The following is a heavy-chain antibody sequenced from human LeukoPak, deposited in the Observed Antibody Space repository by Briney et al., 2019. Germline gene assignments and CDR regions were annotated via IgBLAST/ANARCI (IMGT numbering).Heavy chain of an antibody. D-gene: IGHD5-12*01. V-gene: IGHV4-34*01. Sequence: SETLSLTCTVSGGSISSYYWSWIRQPPGKGLEWIGEINHSGSTNYNPSLKSRVTISVDTSKNQFSLKLSSVTAADTAVYYCARDLGSGYSGYGPDYWGQGTLVTVSS. CDR2: INHSGST. CDR3: ARDLGSGYSGYGPDY. J-gene: IGHJ4*02. CDR1: GGSISSYY.